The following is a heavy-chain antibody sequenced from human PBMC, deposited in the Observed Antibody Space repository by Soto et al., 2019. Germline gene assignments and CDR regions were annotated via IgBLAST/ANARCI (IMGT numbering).Heavy chain of an antibody. D-gene: IGHD2-2*01. J-gene: IGHJ3*02. Sequence: KPSETLSLTCAVYGGSFSGYYWTWIRQTPGKGLEWIGEIHHSGRTNYNPSLKSRVSISADTSKTQFSLNLTSVTAADTAVYYCARGECSSNYCFTRWALDIWGQGTVVTVSS. V-gene: IGHV4-34*01. CDR3: ARGECSSNYCFTRWALDI. CDR2: IHHSGRT. CDR1: GGSFSGYY.